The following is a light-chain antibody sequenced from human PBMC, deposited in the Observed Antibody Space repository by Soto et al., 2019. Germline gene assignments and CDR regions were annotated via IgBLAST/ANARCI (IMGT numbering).Light chain of an antibody. V-gene: IGLV2-14*01. Sequence: QSALTQPASVSGSPGQSITISCTGTSSDVGGYNYVSWYQQHPGKAPKLMIYDVSNRPSGVSIRFSGSKSGNTASLTISGIQAEDEADYYCSSYTSSSTPVSGGGTQLTVL. J-gene: IGLJ2*01. CDR2: DVS. CDR3: SSYTSSSTPV. CDR1: SSDVGGYNY.